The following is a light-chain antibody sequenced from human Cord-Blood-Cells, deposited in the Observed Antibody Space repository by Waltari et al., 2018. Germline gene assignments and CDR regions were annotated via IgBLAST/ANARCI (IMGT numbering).Light chain of an antibody. CDR1: NLGDKY. CDR3: QAWDSSTHVV. Sequence: SYELTQPPSVSVSPGQTASITCSGDNLGDKYACWYQQKPGQSPVLVIYQDSKRPSGIPERFPGSNSGNTATLTISGTQAMDEADYYCQAWDSSTHVVFGGGTKLTVL. CDR2: QDS. V-gene: IGLV3-1*01. J-gene: IGLJ2*01.